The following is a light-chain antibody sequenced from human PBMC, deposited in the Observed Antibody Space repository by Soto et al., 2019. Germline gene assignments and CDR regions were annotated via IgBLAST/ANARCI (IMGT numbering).Light chain of an antibody. V-gene: IGLV2-14*03. Sequence: QSALTQPASVSGSPGQSITISCTGTSSDVGGYNYVSWYQHHPDKAPKLIIYDVSNRPSGVSNRFSGSKSGNTASLTISGLQPEDEADYYCSSYTTSNTRQIVFGTGTQLTVL. J-gene: IGLJ1*01. CDR1: SSDVGGYNY. CDR3: SSYTTSNTRQIV. CDR2: DVS.